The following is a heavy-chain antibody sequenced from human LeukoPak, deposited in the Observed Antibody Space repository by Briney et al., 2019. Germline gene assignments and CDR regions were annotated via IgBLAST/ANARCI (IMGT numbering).Heavy chain of an antibody. J-gene: IGHJ4*02. CDR1: GFTFSSYG. D-gene: IGHD2-15*01. V-gene: IGHV3-30*18. CDR2: ISYDGSNK. Sequence: GRSLRLSCAASGFTFSSYGMHWVRQAPDKGLEWVAVISYDGSNKYYADSVKGRFTISRDNSKNTLYLQMNSLRAEDTAVYYCAKGLDCSGGSCYTYWGQGTLVTVSS. CDR3: AKGLDCSGGSCYTY.